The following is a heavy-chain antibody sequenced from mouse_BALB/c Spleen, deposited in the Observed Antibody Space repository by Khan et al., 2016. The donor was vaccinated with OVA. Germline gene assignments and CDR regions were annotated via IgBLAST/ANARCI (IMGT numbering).Heavy chain of an antibody. V-gene: IGHV1-9*01. CDR2: IFPGSVST. D-gene: IGHD2-2*01. J-gene: IGHJ3*01. CDR1: GYTFSSYW. CDR3: ARGGYRGLAN. Sequence: QVQLQQSGGDLMKPGASVKISCKATGYTFSSYWIEWVKQRPGHGLEWIGQIFPGSVSTTYNEKFKGKATLTADTSSNTAYLQLSSLTSEDSAGYYCARGGYRGLANWGQGTLVTVSA.